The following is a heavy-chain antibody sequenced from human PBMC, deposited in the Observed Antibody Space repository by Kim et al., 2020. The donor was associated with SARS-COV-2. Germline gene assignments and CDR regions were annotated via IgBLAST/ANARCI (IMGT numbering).Heavy chain of an antibody. CDR3: AKGWLKGGFDY. CDR2: K. D-gene: IGHD5-12*01. V-gene: IGHV6-1*01. J-gene: IGHJ4*02. Sequence: KDYGVSVKSRITINSDTSKNQFSLQLHSVTAEDTAVYYCAKGWLKGGFDYWGQGILVTVSS.